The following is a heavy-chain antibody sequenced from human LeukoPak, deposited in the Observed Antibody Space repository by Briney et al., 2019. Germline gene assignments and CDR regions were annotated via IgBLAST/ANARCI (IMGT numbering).Heavy chain of an antibody. J-gene: IGHJ4*02. V-gene: IGHV4-30-4*01. CDR2: IYYSGST. CDR3: ARVFGYYDILTGYYLYYFDY. CDR1: GGSISSGDYY. Sequence: SQTLSLTCTVSGGSISSGDYYWSWIRQPPGKGLEWIGYIYYSGSTYYDPSLKSRVTISVDTSKNQFSLKLSSVTAADTAVYYCARVFGYYDILTGYYLYYFDYWGQGTLVTVSS. D-gene: IGHD3-9*01.